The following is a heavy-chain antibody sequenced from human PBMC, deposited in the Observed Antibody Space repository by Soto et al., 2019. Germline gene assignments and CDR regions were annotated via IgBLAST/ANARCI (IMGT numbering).Heavy chain of an antibody. CDR1: GGSISSSNW. CDR3: ARGGGIVVVPAAQCGMDV. CDR2: IYHSGST. Sequence: PSETLSLTCAVSGGSISSSNWWSWVRQPPGKGLEWSGEIYHSGSTNYNPSLKSRVTISVDKSKNQFSLRLSSVTAADTAVYYCARGGGIVVVPAAQCGMDVWGQGTTVTVSS. D-gene: IGHD2-2*01. J-gene: IGHJ6*02. V-gene: IGHV4-4*02.